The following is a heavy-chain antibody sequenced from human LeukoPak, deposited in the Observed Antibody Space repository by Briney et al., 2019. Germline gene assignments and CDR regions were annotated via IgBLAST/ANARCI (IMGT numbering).Heavy chain of an antibody. Sequence: EASVKVSCKASGYTFNSYGISRVRQAPGQGLEWMGWISAYNGNTNYAQKLQGRVTMTTDTSTSTAYMELRSLRSDDTAVYYCARGTYYYDSSGYYPIDYWGQGTLVTVSS. CDR1: GYTFNSYG. V-gene: IGHV1-18*01. CDR2: ISAYNGNT. D-gene: IGHD3-22*01. CDR3: ARGTYYYDSSGYYPIDY. J-gene: IGHJ4*02.